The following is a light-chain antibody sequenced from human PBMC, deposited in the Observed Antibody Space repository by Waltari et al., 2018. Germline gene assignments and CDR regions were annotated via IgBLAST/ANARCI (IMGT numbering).Light chain of an antibody. J-gene: IGKJ2*01. CDR3: QQYDTSPAT. CDR2: GAM. Sequence: EIVLTQSPGTLSLSTGERATLSCRASQSLRVAYLAWYQQKSGQAPRLLIYGAMYRASDIPDRFSGSGSGTDFTLTISRLEPEDFAVYYCQQYDTSPATFGQGTKLEIK. V-gene: IGKV3-20*01. CDR1: QSLRVAY.